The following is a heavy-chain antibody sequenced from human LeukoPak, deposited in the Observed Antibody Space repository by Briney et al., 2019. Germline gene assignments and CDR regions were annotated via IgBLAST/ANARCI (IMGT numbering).Heavy chain of an antibody. CDR1: GASITSDIFY. V-gene: IGHV4-30-4*01. Sequence: PSQTLSLTCTVSGASITSDIFYWNWIRQSPGKGLEWIGAIHNSRGTSYNPSLESRLTISVDPSENKFFLKMTSVTDADTATYYCGKFGSNTNSWGQGTLVTVSS. J-gene: IGHJ4*02. CDR2: IHNSRGT. D-gene: IGHD2-15*01. CDR3: GKFGSNTNS.